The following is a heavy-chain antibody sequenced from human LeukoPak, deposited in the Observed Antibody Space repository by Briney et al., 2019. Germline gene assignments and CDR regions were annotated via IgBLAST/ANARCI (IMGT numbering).Heavy chain of an antibody. CDR2: TNQDGSDK. V-gene: IGHV3-7*01. CDR1: GLTFSIHW. J-gene: IGHJ4*02. CDR3: VGGDY. Sequence: GGSLRLSCAASGLTFSIHWMNWVRQAPGKGLECVANTNQDGSDKYYVDSVKGRFTISRDNTKNSLYLQMNSLRAEDTAVYYCVGGDYWGQGTLVTVSS.